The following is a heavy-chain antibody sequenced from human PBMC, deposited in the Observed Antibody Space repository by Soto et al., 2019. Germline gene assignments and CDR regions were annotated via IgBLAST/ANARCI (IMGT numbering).Heavy chain of an antibody. CDR1: GFTFSSYD. J-gene: IGHJ5*02. CDR2: IGSAGDT. D-gene: IGHD3-16*01. Sequence: LQLVESGGGVAQPGGSLRLSCAASGFTFSSYDMHWVRQPTGKGLEWVSGIGSAGDTNYAGSVKGRFTISRENAKNSLYLQMNSLRVGDTAVYYCVRGAVRGMYRGDWFDPWGQGTLVIVSS. CDR3: VRGAVRGMYRGDWFDP. V-gene: IGHV3-13*01.